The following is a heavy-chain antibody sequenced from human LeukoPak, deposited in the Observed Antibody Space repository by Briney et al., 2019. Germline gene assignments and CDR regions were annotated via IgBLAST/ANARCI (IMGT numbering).Heavy chain of an antibody. V-gene: IGHV3-30*02. D-gene: IGHD3/OR15-3a*01. J-gene: IGHJ4*02. CDR3: AKDSRRDYYFDY. Sequence: GGSLRLSCAASGCTFSSYGMHWVRQAPGKGLEWVAFIRYDGSNKYYAYSVMGLFTISRDNSKNTLYLQMNSLRAADTAVYYCAKDSRRDYYFDYWGQGTLVTVSS. CDR2: IRYDGSNK. CDR1: GCTFSSYG.